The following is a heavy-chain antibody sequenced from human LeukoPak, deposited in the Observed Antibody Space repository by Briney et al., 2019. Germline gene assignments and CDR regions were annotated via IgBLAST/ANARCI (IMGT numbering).Heavy chain of an antibody. CDR2: IYPGDSDT. J-gene: IGHJ4*02. CDR1: GYSFTSYW. D-gene: IGHD5-12*01. CDR3: ARRGYSGYDSPLGY. Sequence: RGESLKISCKGSGYSFTSYWIACVRQMPGKGLEWMGIIYPGDSDTRYSPSFQGQVTISADKSIAYLQWGSLKASDTAMYYCARRGYSGYDSPLGYLGQGTLVTVSS. V-gene: IGHV5-51*01.